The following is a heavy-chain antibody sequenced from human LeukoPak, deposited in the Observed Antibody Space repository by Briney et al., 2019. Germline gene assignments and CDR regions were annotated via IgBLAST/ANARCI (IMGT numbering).Heavy chain of an antibody. V-gene: IGHV1-69*05. D-gene: IGHD3-10*01. J-gene: IGHJ4*02. CDR3: ARTSGSYYVSDY. Sequence: SVKVSCKASGGTFSNYAISWVRQAPGQGLEWMGGIIPIFGTANYAQKFQGRVTMTTDTSTSTAYMELRSLRSDDTAVYYCARTSGSYYVSDYWGQGTLVTVSS. CDR1: GGTFSNYA. CDR2: IIPIFGTA.